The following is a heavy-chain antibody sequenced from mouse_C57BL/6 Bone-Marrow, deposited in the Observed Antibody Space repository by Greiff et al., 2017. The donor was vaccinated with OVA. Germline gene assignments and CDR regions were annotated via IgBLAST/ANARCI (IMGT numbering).Heavy chain of an antibody. CDR3: ARMGSNLLYAMDY. D-gene: IGHD2-5*01. CDR2: IYPTSGNT. J-gene: IGHJ4*01. V-gene: IGHV1-81*01. Sequence: QVQLQQSGAELARPGASVKLSCKASGYTFTSYGISWVKQRTGQGLEWIGEIYPTSGNTYYNEKFKGKATLTADKSSSTAYMELRSLTSEDSAVDFCARMGSNLLYAMDYWGQGTSVTVSS. CDR1: GYTFTSYG.